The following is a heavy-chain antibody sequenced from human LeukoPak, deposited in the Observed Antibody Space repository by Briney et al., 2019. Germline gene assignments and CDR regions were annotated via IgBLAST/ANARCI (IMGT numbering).Heavy chain of an antibody. J-gene: IGHJ4*02. CDR2: ISDGGSYR. V-gene: IGHV3-74*01. CDR3: ASFGISWTSAY. CDR1: GFSFSRHW. D-gene: IGHD2-21*01. Sequence: GGSLRLSCEASGFSFSRHWMHSIRRPPGKGLVWVARISDGGSYRSHVGSVEGRFTISRDNVRNILYLHMNDLRGEDTAVYYCASFGISWTSAYWGQGTLVTVSS.